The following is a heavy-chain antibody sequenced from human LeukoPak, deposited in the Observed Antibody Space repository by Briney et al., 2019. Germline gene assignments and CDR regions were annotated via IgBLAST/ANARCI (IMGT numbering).Heavy chain of an antibody. CDR3: ARTDPALGIAAAEIDY. D-gene: IGHD6-13*01. Sequence: GASEKVSCKASGYTFTSYGISWVRQAPGQGLEWMGWISAYNGNTNYAQKLQGRVTMTTDTSTSTAYMELRSLRSDDTAVYYCARTDPALGIAAAEIDYWGQGTLVTVSS. V-gene: IGHV1-18*01. CDR2: ISAYNGNT. CDR1: GYTFTSYG. J-gene: IGHJ4*02.